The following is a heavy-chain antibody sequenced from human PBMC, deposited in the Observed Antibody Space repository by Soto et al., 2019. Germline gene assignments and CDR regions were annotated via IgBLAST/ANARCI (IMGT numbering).Heavy chain of an antibody. D-gene: IGHD5-18*01. Sequence: GGALRLSCAASGFTFSNAWMNWVRQAPGKGLEWVGRIKSKTDGGTTDYAAPVKGRFTISRDDSKNTLYLQMNSLKTEDTAVYYCTTDFRPRIQLWFDFFRRGQGEYYYGMDVWGQGTTVT. CDR3: TTDFRPRIQLWFDFFRRGQGEYYYGMDV. V-gene: IGHV3-15*07. J-gene: IGHJ6*02. CDR2: IKSKTDGGTT. CDR1: GFTFSNAW.